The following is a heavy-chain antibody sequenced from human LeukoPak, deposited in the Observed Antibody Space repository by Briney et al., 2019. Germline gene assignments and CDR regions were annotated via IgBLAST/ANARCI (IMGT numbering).Heavy chain of an antibody. J-gene: IGHJ4*02. V-gene: IGHV3-74*03. CDR2: INTDGCST. Sequence: GGSLRLSCAASGFTFSSYWMHWVRQAPGKGLVWVSRINTDGCSTTYADSVKGRFTMSRDNAKNTLYLQMNSLRADDTAVYYCATGLLVVPAGLPDYWGQGTLVTVSS. CDR3: ATGLLVVPAGLPDY. CDR1: GFTFSSYW. D-gene: IGHD2-2*01.